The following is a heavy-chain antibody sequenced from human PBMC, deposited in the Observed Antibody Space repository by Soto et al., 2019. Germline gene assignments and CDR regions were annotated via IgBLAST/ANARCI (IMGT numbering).Heavy chain of an antibody. CDR2: IYYSGST. D-gene: IGHD3-3*01. CDR3: ARDTSDEWFRPAGFDY. Sequence: QVQLQESGPGLVKPSQTLSLTCTVSGGSISSGGYYWSWIRQHPGKGLEWIGYIYYSGSTYYNPSLKSRVTISVDTSKNQFSLKLSSVTAADTAVYYCARDTSDEWFRPAGFDYWGQGTLVTVSS. CDR1: GGSISSGGYY. V-gene: IGHV4-31*03. J-gene: IGHJ4*02.